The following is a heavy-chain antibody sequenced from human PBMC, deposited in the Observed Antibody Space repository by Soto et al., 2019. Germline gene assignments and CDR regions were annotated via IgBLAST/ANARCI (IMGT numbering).Heavy chain of an antibody. D-gene: IGHD3-10*01. CDR3: VKDRYSSSGWFDP. V-gene: IGHV6-1*01. CDR1: GDSVSSYSAA. CDR2: TYYRSRFFS. Sequence: PSQTLSLTCAISGDSVSSYSAAWNWIRQSPSGGLEWLGRTYYRSRFFSDYAESVKSRMIINPDTSKNQFSLQLKSVTPEDTAVYYCVKDRYSSSGWFDPWGQGTPVTVSS. J-gene: IGHJ5*02.